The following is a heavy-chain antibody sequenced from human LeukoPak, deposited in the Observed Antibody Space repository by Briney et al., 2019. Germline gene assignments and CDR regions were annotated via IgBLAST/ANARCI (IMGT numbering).Heavy chain of an antibody. J-gene: IGHJ4*02. CDR2: IKYDGSST. Sequence: GGSLRLSCAASGFTFSNSWMYWVRQTPDKGLVWASRIKYDGSSTVYADSVKGRFTISRDNAKNTLDLQMNSLRAEDTAVYYCARGGPYSSSSLDYWGQGTLVTVSS. V-gene: IGHV3-74*01. CDR1: GFTFSNSW. CDR3: ARGGPYSSSSLDY. D-gene: IGHD6-6*01.